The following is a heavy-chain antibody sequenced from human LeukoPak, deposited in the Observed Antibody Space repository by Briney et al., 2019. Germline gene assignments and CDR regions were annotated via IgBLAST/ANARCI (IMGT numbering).Heavy chain of an antibody. CDR1: GFTFNSAW. CDR3: ATGTGRSDFDY. CDR2: IKSKTEGGTR. D-gene: IGHD3/OR15-3a*01. Sequence: PGGSLRLSCAASGFTFNSAWMSWVRQAPGKGLEWVGRIKSKTEGGTRDFAAPVKGRFIISRDDSKNILYLQMSNLKIEDTAVYYCATGTGRSDFDYWGQGTLVTVSS. V-gene: IGHV3-15*01. J-gene: IGHJ4*02.